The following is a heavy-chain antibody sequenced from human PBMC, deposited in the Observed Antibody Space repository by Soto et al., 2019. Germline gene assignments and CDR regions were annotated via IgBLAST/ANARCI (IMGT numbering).Heavy chain of an antibody. J-gene: IGHJ3*02. Sequence: PGGSLRLSCAASGFTFSSYGMHWVRQAPGKGLEWVAVIPYDGSNKYYADSVKGRFTISRDNSKNTLYLQMNSLRAEDTAVYYCANESNIRGPFGAFDIWGQGTMVTVSS. D-gene: IGHD3-16*01. CDR3: ANESNIRGPFGAFDI. V-gene: IGHV3-30*18. CDR1: GFTFSSYG. CDR2: IPYDGSNK.